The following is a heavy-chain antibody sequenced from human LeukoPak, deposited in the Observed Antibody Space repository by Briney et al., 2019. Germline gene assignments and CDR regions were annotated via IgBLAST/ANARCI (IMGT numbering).Heavy chain of an antibody. Sequence: ASVKVSRKASGYTFTSYDINWVRQAAGQGLEWMGWMNPNSGNAAYAQKFQGRVTMTRDTSISTAYMGLSSLRSEDTAVYYCARRYYYDGSGLRLDVWGKGTPVTVSS. J-gene: IGHJ6*04. V-gene: IGHV1-8*01. CDR1: GYTFTSYD. CDR3: ARRYYYDGSGLRLDV. CDR2: MNPNSGNA. D-gene: IGHD3-22*01.